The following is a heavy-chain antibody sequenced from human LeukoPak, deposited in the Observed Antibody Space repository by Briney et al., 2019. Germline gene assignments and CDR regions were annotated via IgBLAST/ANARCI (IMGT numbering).Heavy chain of an antibody. J-gene: IGHJ4*02. Sequence: GGSLRLSCAASGFTFSSYEMNWVRQAPGKGLEWVSYISSSGSTIYYADSVKGRFTISRDNAKNSLYLQMNSLRAEDTAVYYCARAGYYHGSGSYYNAFDYWGQGTLVTVSS. D-gene: IGHD3-10*01. CDR1: GFTFSSYE. CDR2: ISSSGSTI. V-gene: IGHV3-48*03. CDR3: ARAGYYHGSGSYYNAFDY.